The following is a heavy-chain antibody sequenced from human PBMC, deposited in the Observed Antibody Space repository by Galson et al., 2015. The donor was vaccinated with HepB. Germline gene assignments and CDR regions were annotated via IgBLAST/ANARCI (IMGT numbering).Heavy chain of an antibody. CDR1: GFTFSSYT. CDR2: ISSTGTTM. V-gene: IGHV3-48*02. CDR3: ARVYFGSGSSSAYWYFDL. D-gene: IGHD3-10*01. J-gene: IGHJ2*01. Sequence: SMRLSCAASGFTFSSYTMNWVRQAPGKGLESVSYISSTGTTMYYADPWKGRFTIARDNAQNSLYLQMNSLRDEDTAVYYCARVYFGSGSSSAYWYFDLWGRGALVTVSS.